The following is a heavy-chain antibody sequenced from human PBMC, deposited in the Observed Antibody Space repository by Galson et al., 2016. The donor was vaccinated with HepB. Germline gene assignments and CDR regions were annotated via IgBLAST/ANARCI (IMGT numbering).Heavy chain of an antibody. CDR2: IYPGGSDT. J-gene: IGHJ4*02. Sequence: QSGAEVKKPGESLKISCKGSGYSFTNYWINWVRQMPGKGLEWMGIIYPGGSDTRYSPSFQGQVTISADKSISTAYLQWSSLKASDTAVYYCARLYETDQLLPAFDYWGQGTLVTVSS. CDR3: ARLYETDQLLPAFDY. D-gene: IGHD2-2*01. CDR1: GYSFTNYW. V-gene: IGHV5-51*01.